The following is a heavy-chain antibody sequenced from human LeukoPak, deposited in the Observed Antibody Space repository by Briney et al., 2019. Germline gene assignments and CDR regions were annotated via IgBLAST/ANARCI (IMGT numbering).Heavy chain of an antibody. J-gene: IGHJ4*02. Sequence: PSETLSLTCTVSGGSICSYYWSWIRQPPGKGLEWIGYIYYSGSTNYNPSLKSRVTISVDTSKNQFSLKLSSVTAADTAVYYCARRRDGYNRYYFDYWGQGTLVTVSS. D-gene: IGHD5-24*01. CDR2: IYYSGST. CDR1: GGSICSYY. V-gene: IGHV4-59*01. CDR3: ARRRDGYNRYYFDY.